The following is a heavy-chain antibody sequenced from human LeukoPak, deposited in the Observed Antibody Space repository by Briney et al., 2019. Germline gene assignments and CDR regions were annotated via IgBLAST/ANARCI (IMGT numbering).Heavy chain of an antibody. CDR1: GDSVSSNSAA. D-gene: IGHD6-19*01. CDR2: TYYRSKWYN. Sequence: SQTLSLTCAISGDSVSSNSAAWNWIRQSPSRGLEWLGRTYYRSKWYNDYAVSVKSRITINPDTSKNQFSLKLSSVTAADTAVYYCAREDSSGWFIDYWGQGTLVTVSS. CDR3: AREDSSGWFIDY. J-gene: IGHJ4*02. V-gene: IGHV6-1*01.